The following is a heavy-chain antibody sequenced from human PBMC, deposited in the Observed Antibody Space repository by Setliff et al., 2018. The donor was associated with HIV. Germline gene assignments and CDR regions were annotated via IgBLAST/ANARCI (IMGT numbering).Heavy chain of an antibody. D-gene: IGHD6-13*01. J-gene: IGHJ4*02. Sequence: GASVKVSCKASGYTFTSYGMNWVRQAPGQGLEWMGWINNYNDNTNYAQKFQDRVTMTTDTSTNTAYMELRSLRPDDTAIYYCALTLAAQLVGLDWGQGTLVTVS. CDR1: GYTFTSYG. V-gene: IGHV1-18*01. CDR3: ALTLAAQLVGLD. CDR2: INNYNDNT.